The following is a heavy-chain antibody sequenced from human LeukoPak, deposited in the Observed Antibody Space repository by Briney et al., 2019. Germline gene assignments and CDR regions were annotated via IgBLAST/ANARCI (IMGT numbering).Heavy chain of an antibody. Sequence: GGSLRLSCVASGFTFKNYWMSWVRQAPGKGLEWVADIEADGTEKYYVDSVKGRFTVSRDNARNSLYLQMSSLRVEDTAVYYCARDPAALDYWGQGTLVTVSS. V-gene: IGHV3-7*04. J-gene: IGHJ4*02. CDR3: ARDPAALDY. CDR1: GFTFKNYW. CDR2: IEADGTEK. D-gene: IGHD6-13*01.